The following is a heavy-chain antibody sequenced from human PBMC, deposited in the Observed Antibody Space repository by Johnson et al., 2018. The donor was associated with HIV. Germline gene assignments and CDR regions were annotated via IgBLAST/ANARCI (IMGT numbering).Heavy chain of an antibody. D-gene: IGHD2-21*01. Sequence: VQLVESGGGLVQPGGSQRLSCAVSGFTFNTYWMHWVRQAPGKGLVWVARINSDGGSTSYVDSVKGRFTISRDNSKNTLYLQMNSLRAEDTAVYYCAKDFVTHGAFDIWGQGTMVTVSS. CDR2: INSDGGST. J-gene: IGHJ3*02. CDR3: AKDFVTHGAFDI. CDR1: GFTFNTYW. V-gene: IGHV3-74*01.